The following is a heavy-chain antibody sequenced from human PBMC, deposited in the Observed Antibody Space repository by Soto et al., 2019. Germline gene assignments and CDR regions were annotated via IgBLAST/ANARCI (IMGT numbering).Heavy chain of an antibody. D-gene: IGHD6-13*01. Sequence: QMQLVQSGAEVKKPGSSVKVSYKASGGTFSSYAFSWVRQAPGQGLEWMGGIIPIFGTANYAQKFQGRVTITADESTSTASMELSSLRSEDTAVYYCARFPTTSSSWYYFDYWGQGTLVTVSS. J-gene: IGHJ4*02. CDR1: GGTFSSYA. CDR3: ARFPTTSSSWYYFDY. CDR2: IIPIFGTA. V-gene: IGHV1-69*01.